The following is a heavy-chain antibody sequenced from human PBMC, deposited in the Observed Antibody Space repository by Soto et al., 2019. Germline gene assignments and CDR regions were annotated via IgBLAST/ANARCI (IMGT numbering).Heavy chain of an antibody. CDR2: INHSGST. CDR1: GGSFSGYY. V-gene: IGHV4-34*01. CDR3: ARGSRLEWLFSFEYYYYMDV. D-gene: IGHD3-3*01. Sequence: QVQLQQWGAGLLKPSETLSLTCAVYGGSFSGYYWSWIRQPPGKGLEWIGEINHSGSTNYNPSLKSRVTISVDTSKNQFSLKLSSVTAAGTAVYYCARGSRLEWLFSFEYYYYMDVWGKGTTVTVSS. J-gene: IGHJ6*03.